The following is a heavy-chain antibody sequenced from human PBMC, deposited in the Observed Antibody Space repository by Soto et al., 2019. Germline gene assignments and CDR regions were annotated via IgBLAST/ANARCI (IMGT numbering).Heavy chain of an antibody. D-gene: IGHD2-15*01. CDR3: GRQHDSLDTPYSFDT. CDR2: INAGNGNT. CDR1: GYTFTTYA. Sequence: QVQLVQSGAEEKKPGASVKVSCKTSGYTFTTYAIHWVRQAPGQRLEWMGWINAGNGNTKYSQRFQDRVAITRDTSASTVHMELSSLTSEDTAVYYCGRQHDSLDTPYSFDTWGQGTLVTVS. J-gene: IGHJ5*02. V-gene: IGHV1-3*05.